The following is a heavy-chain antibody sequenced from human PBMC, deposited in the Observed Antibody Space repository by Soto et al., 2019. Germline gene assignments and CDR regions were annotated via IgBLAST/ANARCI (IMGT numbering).Heavy chain of an antibody. D-gene: IGHD6-6*01. Sequence: QVQLQESGPGLVKPSQTLSLTCTVSGASMSSGGYYWTWIRQSPGKGLEWIGYIYYSGSTYYNPSLEARVATSLDTSRSQFSLTLHSVTAADTAIYYCARDRHNNFFDPWGQGTLVTVSS. CDR2: IYYSGST. J-gene: IGHJ5*02. CDR1: GASMSSGGYY. CDR3: ARDRHNNFFDP. V-gene: IGHV4-31*03.